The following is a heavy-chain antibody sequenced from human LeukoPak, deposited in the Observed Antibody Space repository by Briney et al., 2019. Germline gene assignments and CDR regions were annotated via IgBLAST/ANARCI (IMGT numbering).Heavy chain of an antibody. D-gene: IGHD3-22*01. CDR1: GFTFSSYS. V-gene: IGHV3-21*04. J-gene: IGHJ6*02. Sequence: MTGGSLRLSCAASGFTFSSYSMNWVRQAPGKGLEWVSSISSSSSYIYYADSVKGRFTISRDNSKNTLYLQMNSLRAEDTAVYYCAKGASDDSRFKYYYYYGMDVWGQGTTVTVSS. CDR3: AKGASDDSRFKYYYYYGMDV. CDR2: ISSSSSYI.